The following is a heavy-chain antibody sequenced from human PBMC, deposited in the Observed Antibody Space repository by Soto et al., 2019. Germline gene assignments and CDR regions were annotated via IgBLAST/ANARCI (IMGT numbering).Heavy chain of an antibody. CDR1: GFSLSTSGVG. CDR2: IYWDDDE. Sequence: QITLKESGPTLVRPTQTLTLTCTVSGFSLSTSGVGVAWIRQPPGKALEWLGIIYWDDDERYSPSLRSRLTITKDNSLKQVVLRMTNMDPLDTATSYCAHSDPEGWALEYWGQGLLVTVSS. CDR3: AHSDPEGWALEY. J-gene: IGHJ4*02. V-gene: IGHV2-5*02.